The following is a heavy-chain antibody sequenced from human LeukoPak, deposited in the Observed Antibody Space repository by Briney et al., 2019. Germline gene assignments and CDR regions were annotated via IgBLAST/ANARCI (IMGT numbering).Heavy chain of an antibody. CDR3: ARDSPYSGSPGY. CDR1: GGSISSYY. J-gene: IGHJ4*02. D-gene: IGHD1-26*01. CDR2: IYYSGST. Sequence: PPETLSLTCTVSGGSISSYYWSWIRQPPGKGLEWIGYIYYSGSTNYNPSLKSRVTISVDTSKNQFSLKLSSVTAADTAVYYCARDSPYSGSPGYWGQGTLVTVSS. V-gene: IGHV4-59*01.